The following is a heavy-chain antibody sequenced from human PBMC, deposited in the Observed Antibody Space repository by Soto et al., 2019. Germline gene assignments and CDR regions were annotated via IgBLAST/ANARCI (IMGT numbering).Heavy chain of an antibody. CDR1: GGSISDDSY. V-gene: IGHV4-30-4*01. J-gene: IGHJ5*01. Sequence: SETLSLTCTVSGGSISDDSYWRWIRQTPGKGLEWIGNIYHTGNTYYNPSLRSRVSISVDKSKSQFSLKLISVTAADTAVYFCARDQYKLLSSVSWFDSWGQGTLVTVYS. CDR2: IYHTGNT. D-gene: IGHD2-2*01. CDR3: ARDQYKLLSSVSWFDS.